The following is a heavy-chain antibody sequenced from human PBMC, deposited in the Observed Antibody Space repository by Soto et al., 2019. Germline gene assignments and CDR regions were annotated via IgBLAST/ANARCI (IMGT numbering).Heavy chain of an antibody. CDR3: AAGMVYCSGGSCYSGIDP. J-gene: IGHJ5*02. Sequence: QMQLVQSGPEVKKPGTSVKVSCKASGFTFTSSAMQWVRQARGQRLEWIGWIVVGSGNTNYAQKFQERVTITRDMTRITEDMEMSSKSSEDTAVYYCAAGMVYCSGGSCYSGIDPWGQGTLVTVSS. CDR1: GFTFTSSA. D-gene: IGHD2-15*01. CDR2: IVVGSGNT. V-gene: IGHV1-58*02.